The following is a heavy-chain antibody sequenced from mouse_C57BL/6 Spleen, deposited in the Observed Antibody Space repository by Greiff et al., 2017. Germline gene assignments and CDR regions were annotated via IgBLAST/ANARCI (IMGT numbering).Heavy chain of an antibody. D-gene: IGHD1-1*01. CDR1: GYTFTSYG. CDR2: IYPRSGNT. J-gene: IGHJ4*01. Sequence: VQLVESGAELARPGASVKLSCKASGYTFTSYGISWVKQRTGQGLEWIGEIYPRSGNTYYNEKFKGKATLTTDKSSSTAYMELRSLTSEDSAVYFCARWRITTVVATDAMDYWGQGTSVTVSS. V-gene: IGHV1-81*01. CDR3: ARWRITTVVATDAMDY.